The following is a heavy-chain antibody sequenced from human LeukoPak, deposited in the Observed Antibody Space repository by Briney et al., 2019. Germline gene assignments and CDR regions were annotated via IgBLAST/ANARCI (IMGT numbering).Heavy chain of an antibody. J-gene: IGHJ4*02. V-gene: IGHV3-21*01. Sequence: GGSLRLSCAASGFTFSSYSMNWVRQAPGKGLEWVSSISSSSSYIYYADSVKGRFTISRDNGKNSLYPQMNSLRTEDTDVYYCARSNNGRSYSYWGQGTLVTVSS. CDR3: ARSNNGRSYSY. CDR2: ISSSSSYI. CDR1: GFTFSSYS. D-gene: IGHD1-26*01.